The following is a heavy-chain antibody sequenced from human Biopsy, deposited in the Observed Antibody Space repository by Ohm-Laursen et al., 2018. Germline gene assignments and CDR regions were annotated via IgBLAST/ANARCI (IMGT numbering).Heavy chain of an antibody. V-gene: IGHV4-4*07. CDR1: GGSISNYY. Sequence: SETLSLTCAVSGGSISNYYWSWIRQPAGKGLEWIGRIYSGGSTNYNPSLKSRVTMSVDTSKNQFSLILSSMTAADTAVYYCAREPRIAAVAYFDPWGQGTLVTVSS. CDR2: IYSGGST. J-gene: IGHJ5*02. CDR3: AREPRIAAVAYFDP. D-gene: IGHD6-13*01.